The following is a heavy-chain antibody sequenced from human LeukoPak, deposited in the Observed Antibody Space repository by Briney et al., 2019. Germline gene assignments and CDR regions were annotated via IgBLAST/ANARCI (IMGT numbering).Heavy chain of an antibody. V-gene: IGHV1-46*01. D-gene: IGHD6-19*01. CDR2: INPRGGST. Sequence: ASVKVSCKASGYTFTSYYMHWVRQAPGQGLEWMGIINPRGGSTSYAQKFQGRVTMTRDTSTSTVYMELSSLRSEDTAVYYCARVAAAGTSLTTVDAFDIWGQGTMVTVSS. J-gene: IGHJ3*02. CDR1: GYTFTSYY. CDR3: ARVAAAGTSLTTVDAFDI.